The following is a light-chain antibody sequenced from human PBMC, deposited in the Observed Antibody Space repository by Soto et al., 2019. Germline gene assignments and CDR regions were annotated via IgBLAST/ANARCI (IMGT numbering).Light chain of an antibody. CDR3: QQYNKWPWT. V-gene: IGKV3-15*01. CDR2: GAS. Sequence: EIVMTQSPATLSVSPGERATLSCRASQSVSSNLDWYQQKPGQAPRLLIYGASTRATGIPARFSGSGSGTAFTLTISSLQSEDFAVYYCQQYNKWPWTFGQGPKVEIK. CDR1: QSVSSN. J-gene: IGKJ1*01.